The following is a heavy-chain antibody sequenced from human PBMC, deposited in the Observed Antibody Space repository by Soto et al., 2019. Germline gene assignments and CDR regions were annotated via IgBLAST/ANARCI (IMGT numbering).Heavy chain of an antibody. V-gene: IGHV1-18*01. CDR2: ISTYNGNT. D-gene: IGHD3-22*01. J-gene: IGHJ4*02. CDR3: ARGPTDYYDNSANYFLDY. Sequence: QVPLVQSGAEVKKPGASVKGSCKASGYTFITYGVSWVRQAPGQGLDWLGWISTYNGNTRYAERLQGRVTMTTDTTTNTAYMELRNLRSDDTAVYYCARGPTDYYDNSANYFLDYWGQGTLVTVSS. CDR1: GYTFITYG.